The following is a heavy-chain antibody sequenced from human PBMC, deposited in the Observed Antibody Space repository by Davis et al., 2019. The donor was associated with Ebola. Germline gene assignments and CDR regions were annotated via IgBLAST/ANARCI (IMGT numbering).Heavy chain of an antibody. J-gene: IGHJ4*02. V-gene: IGHV3-74*01. CDR2: IYSDGSVT. CDR3: ATEAYRSSSRHFDF. CDR1: GFTFSAYS. D-gene: IGHD2-15*01. Sequence: HTGGSLRLSCAASGFTFSAYSMHWVRQAPGKGLMWVSHIYSDGSVTTYADSVRGRFTISRDNAKNTLYLQMNSLGAEDTAVYYCATEAYRSSSRHFDFWGQGTLVTVSS.